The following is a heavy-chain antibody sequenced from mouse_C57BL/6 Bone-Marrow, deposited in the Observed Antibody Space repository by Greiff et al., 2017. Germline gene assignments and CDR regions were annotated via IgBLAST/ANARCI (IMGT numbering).Heavy chain of an antibody. CDR2: IDPEDGDT. D-gene: IGHD1-1*01. V-gene: IGHV14-2*01. Sequence: VQLQQSGAELVKPGASVKLSCTASGFYIKDYYMHWVKQSTEKGLEWIGRIDPEDGDTKYAPKFQGKATIPADTSSNTAYLQLSSLTSEDTAVYYCARDYGSSYYFDYWGQGTTLTVSS. J-gene: IGHJ2*01. CDR1: GFYIKDYY. CDR3: ARDYGSSYYFDY.